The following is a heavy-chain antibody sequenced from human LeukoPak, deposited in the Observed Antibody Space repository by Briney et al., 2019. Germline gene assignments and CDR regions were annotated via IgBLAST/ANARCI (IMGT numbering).Heavy chain of an antibody. Sequence: ASVKVSCKASGYTFTGYYMHWVRQAPGQGLEWMGWINPNSGGTNYAQKFQGRVTMTRDTSISTVYMELSSLRSEDTAVYYCARTVYYYDSSGLDYWGQGTLVTVSS. CDR1: GYTFTGYY. J-gene: IGHJ4*02. CDR2: INPNSGGT. D-gene: IGHD3-22*01. CDR3: ARTVYYYDSSGLDY. V-gene: IGHV1-2*02.